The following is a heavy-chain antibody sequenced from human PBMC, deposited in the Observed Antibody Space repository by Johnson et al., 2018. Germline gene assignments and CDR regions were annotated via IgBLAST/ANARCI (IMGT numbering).Heavy chain of an antibody. CDR3: AKDRGRASSHYYYMDV. CDR2: ISDDGSNK. CDR1: GFTFSSYG. Sequence: QVQLVQSGGGVVQXWRSXRLXCAASGFTFSSYGMHWVRQAQGKGLEWVAVISDDGSNKYYADSVKGRFTISRDNSKNTLYLQMNSLRAEDTAVYYCAKDRGRASSHYYYMDVWGKGTTVTVSS. V-gene: IGHV3-30*18. D-gene: IGHD2-15*01. J-gene: IGHJ6*03.